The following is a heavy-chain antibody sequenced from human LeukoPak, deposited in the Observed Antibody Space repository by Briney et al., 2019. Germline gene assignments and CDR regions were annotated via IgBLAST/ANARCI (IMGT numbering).Heavy chain of an antibody. CDR3: AKDLYVQREEVLLRYFDWPPYNWFDP. J-gene: IGHJ5*02. Sequence: PGGSLRLSCAASGFTFSSYGMSWVRQAPGKGLEWVSAISGSGGSTYYADSVKGRFTISRDNSKNTLYLQMNSLRAEDTAVYYCAKDLYVQREEVLLRYFDWPPYNWFDPWGQGTLVTVSS. CDR1: GFTFSSYG. D-gene: IGHD3-9*01. CDR2: ISGSGGST. V-gene: IGHV3-23*01.